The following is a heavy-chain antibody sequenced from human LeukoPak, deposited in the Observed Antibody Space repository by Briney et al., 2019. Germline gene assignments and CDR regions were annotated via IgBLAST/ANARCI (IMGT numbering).Heavy chain of an antibody. CDR2: MNPNSGNT. D-gene: IGHD6-6*01. J-gene: IGHJ3*02. Sequence: ASVKVSCKASGYTFTSYDINWVRQATGQGLEWMGWMNPNSGNTGHAQKFQGRVTITRNTSISTAYMELSSLRSEDTAVYYCATDSSSSDTNAFDIWGQGTMVTVSS. V-gene: IGHV1-8*03. CDR3: ATDSSSSDTNAFDI. CDR1: GYTFTSYD.